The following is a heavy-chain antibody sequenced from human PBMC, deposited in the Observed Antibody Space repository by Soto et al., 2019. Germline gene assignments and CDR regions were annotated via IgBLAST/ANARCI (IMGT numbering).Heavy chain of an antibody. J-gene: IGHJ5*02. Sequence: SETLSLTCTVSGGSIGSYYWSCIRQPPGKGLEGIGYIYYIDSINYNPSLKSRVTISDDTSKTQFSLKLSSVTAADTALYYCARIVIAGSNWFDPWAQGTLVPVSS. V-gene: IGHV4-59*08. CDR1: GGSIGSYY. CDR3: ARIVIAGSNWFDP. D-gene: IGHD3-22*01. CDR2: IYYIDSI.